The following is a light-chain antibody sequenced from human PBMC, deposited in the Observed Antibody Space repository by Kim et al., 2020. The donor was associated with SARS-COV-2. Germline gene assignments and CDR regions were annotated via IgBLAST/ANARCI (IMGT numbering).Light chain of an antibody. V-gene: IGLV2-8*01. CDR3: SSFASTDTLL. CDR1: SSDVGGFHT. Sequence: QSAQSRPPSASGSPGQSVTISCTGSSSDVGGFHTVSWYHRRPGKAPQLIIFDVNKRPSGVPARFSGSKSGNTAALTVSGLQADDEGDYYCSSFASTDTLLFGGGTKLTVL. J-gene: IGLJ3*02. CDR2: DVN.